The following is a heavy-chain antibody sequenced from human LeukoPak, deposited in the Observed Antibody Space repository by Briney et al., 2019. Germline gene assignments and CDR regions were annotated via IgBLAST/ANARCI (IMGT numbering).Heavy chain of an antibody. CDR2: ISGGGDRT. Sequence: GGSLRLSCAASGFKFDTFVMNWVRQAPGKGLEWVSAISGGGDRTYYVGSVQGRFTISRDNSKNKLYLQMNSLRVEDTAVYFCVKDKDNLWGSPYYFDNWGQGTLVSVSS. CDR1: GFKFDTFV. D-gene: IGHD3-16*01. J-gene: IGHJ4*02. V-gene: IGHV3-23*01. CDR3: VKDKDNLWGSPYYFDN.